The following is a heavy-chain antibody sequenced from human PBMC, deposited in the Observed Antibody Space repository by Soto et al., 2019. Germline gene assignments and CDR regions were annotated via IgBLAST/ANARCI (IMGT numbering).Heavy chain of an antibody. Sequence: QVQLQESGPGLVKPSETLSLTCTVSGGSISVYYWSWIRQPPGKGLEWIGYIYYSGSTTYNPSLKRRVTISVDTSKNQFSLKLSSVTAADTAVYYCARGGWRHIDYWGQGTLVTVSS. CDR1: GGSISVYY. J-gene: IGHJ4*02. CDR3: ARGGWRHIDY. CDR2: IYYSGST. V-gene: IGHV4-59*08. D-gene: IGHD3-3*01.